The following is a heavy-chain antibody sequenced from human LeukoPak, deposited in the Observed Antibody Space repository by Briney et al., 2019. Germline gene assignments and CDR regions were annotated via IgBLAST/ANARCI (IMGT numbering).Heavy chain of an antibody. V-gene: IGHV4-59*12. J-gene: IGHJ4*02. D-gene: IGHD5-24*01. CDR2: IYYSGST. CDR3: ARGRRRDGYNLGVHFDY. CDR1: GGSISSYY. Sequence: SETLSLTCTVSGGSISSYYWNWIRQPPGKGLEWIGYIYYSGSTNYNPSLKSRVTISVDTSKNQFSLKLSSVTAADTAVYYCARGRRRDGYNLGVHFDYWGQGTLVTVSS.